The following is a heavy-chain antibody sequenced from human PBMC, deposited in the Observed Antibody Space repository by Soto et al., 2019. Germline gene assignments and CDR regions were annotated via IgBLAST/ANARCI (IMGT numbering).Heavy chain of an antibody. Sequence: ASVKVSCKASGYTFTSYGISWVRQAPGQGLEWMGWISAYNGNTNYAQKLQGRVTMTTDTSTSTAYMELRSLRSDDTAVYYCARDPQNWNDYYYYGMDVWGQGTTVTVSS. J-gene: IGHJ6*02. V-gene: IGHV1-18*01. D-gene: IGHD1-1*01. CDR3: ARDPQNWNDYYYYGMDV. CDR2: ISAYNGNT. CDR1: GYTFTSYG.